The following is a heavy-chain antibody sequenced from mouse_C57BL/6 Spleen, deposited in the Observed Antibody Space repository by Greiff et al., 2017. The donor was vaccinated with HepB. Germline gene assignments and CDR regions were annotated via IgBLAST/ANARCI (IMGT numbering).Heavy chain of an antibody. CDR1: GYTFTSYW. CDR2: IYPGSGST. Sequence: QVQLQQPGAELVKPGASVKMSCKASGYTFTSYWITWVKQRPGQGLEWIGDIYPGSGSTNYNEKFKGKATLTVDTSSSTAYMQLSSLTSEDSAVYYCARGTTVVAKMDYWGQGTSVTVSS. D-gene: IGHD1-1*01. V-gene: IGHV1-55*01. J-gene: IGHJ4*01. CDR3: ARGTTVVAKMDY.